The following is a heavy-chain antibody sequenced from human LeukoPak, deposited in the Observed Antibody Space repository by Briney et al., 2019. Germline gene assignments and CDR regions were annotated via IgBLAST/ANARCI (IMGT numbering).Heavy chain of an antibody. J-gene: IGHJ4*02. Sequence: ASVKVSCKASGYTFTGYYMHWVRQAPGQGLEWMGWINPNSGGTNYAQKFQGRVTMTGATSISTAYMELSRLRSDDTAVYYCARANQEYGDGDCYSRFVDYWGKETLVVVSS. D-gene: IGHD2-21*02. CDR1: GYTFTGYY. V-gene: IGHV1-2*02. CDR3: ARANQEYGDGDCYSRFVDY. CDR2: INPNSGGT.